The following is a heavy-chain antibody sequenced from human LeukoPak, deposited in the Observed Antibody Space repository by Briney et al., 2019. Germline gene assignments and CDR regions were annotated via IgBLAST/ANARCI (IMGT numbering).Heavy chain of an antibody. V-gene: IGHV3-30*02. J-gene: IGHJ6*03. CDR3: AKAPDYYGSGSYYKTRYYYYMDV. D-gene: IGHD3-10*01. CDR1: GLTFSSYG. CDR2: IRYDGSNK. Sequence: QPGGSLRLSCAASGLTFSSYGMHWVRQAPGKGLEWVAFIRYDGSNKYYADSVKGRFTISRDNSKNTLYLQMNSLRAEDTAVYYCAKAPDYYGSGSYYKTRYYYYMDVWGKGTTVTVSS.